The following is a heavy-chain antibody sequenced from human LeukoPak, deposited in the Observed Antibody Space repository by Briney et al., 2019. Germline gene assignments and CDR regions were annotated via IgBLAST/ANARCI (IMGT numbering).Heavy chain of an antibody. Sequence: PGGSLRLSCAASGFTFSSYAMSWVRQAPGKGLEWVSAISGSGGSTYYADSVKGRFTISRDNSKNTLYLQMNSLRAEDTVVYYCAKNVGGGWYEGETFDYWGQGTLVTVSS. D-gene: IGHD6-19*01. V-gene: IGHV3-23*01. J-gene: IGHJ4*02. CDR1: GFTFSSYA. CDR3: AKNVGGGWYEGETFDY. CDR2: ISGSGGST.